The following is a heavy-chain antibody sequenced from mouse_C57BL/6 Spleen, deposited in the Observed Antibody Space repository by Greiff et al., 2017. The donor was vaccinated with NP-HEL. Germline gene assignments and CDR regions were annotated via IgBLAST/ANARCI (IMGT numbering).Heavy chain of an antibody. J-gene: IGHJ4*01. D-gene: IGHD2-1*01. CDR3: ASGKLYYGNSYAMDY. Sequence: LVESGPELVKPGASVKISCKASGYSFTSYYIHWVKQRPGQGLEWIGWIYPGSGNTKYNEKFKGKATLTADTSSSTAYMQLSSLTSEDSAVYYCASGKLYYGNSYAMDYWGQGTSVTVSS. CDR1: GYSFTSYY. CDR2: IYPGSGNT. V-gene: IGHV1-66*01.